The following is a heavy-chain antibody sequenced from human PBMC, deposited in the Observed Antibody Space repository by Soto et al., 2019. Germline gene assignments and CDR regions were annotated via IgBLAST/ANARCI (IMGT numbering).Heavy chain of an antibody. CDR2: IYHSLSI. J-gene: IGHJ4*02. Sequence: SETLSLTCAVYSGSFSGYYWSWIRQPPGKGLEWIGEIYHSLSIVYNPSLKSRVTMTRDKSITTAYMELTRLTSDDTAVYYCARDRPPDYWGQGTLVTVSS. V-gene: IGHV4-34*10. CDR3: ARDRPPDY. D-gene: IGHD6-6*01. CDR1: SGSFSGYY.